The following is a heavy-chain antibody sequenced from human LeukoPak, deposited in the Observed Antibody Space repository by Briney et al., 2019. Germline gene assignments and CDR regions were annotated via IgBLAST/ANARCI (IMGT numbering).Heavy chain of an antibody. CDR3: ARSAISAPGYMDV. J-gene: IGHJ6*03. V-gene: IGHV1-2*02. CDR2: INPNSGGT. CDR1: GYTFTGYY. D-gene: IGHD3-9*01. Sequence: GASVKVSCKASGYTFTGYYMHWVRQAPGQGLEWMGWINPNSGGTNYAQKFQGRVTMTRDTSISTAYMELSRLRSDDTAVYYCARSAISAPGYMDVWGKGTTDTVSS.